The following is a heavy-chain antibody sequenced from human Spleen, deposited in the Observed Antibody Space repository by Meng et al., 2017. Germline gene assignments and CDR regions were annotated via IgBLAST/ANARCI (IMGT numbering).Heavy chain of an antibody. Sequence: QDQLVQSGPEVKKPGASVKVSCKASGYTFTTNGMSWVRQAPGQGLEWMGWVSTYKGNTKYAQKFQGRVTMTTERSTSTVYMELRSLTSDDTAVYYCARLFTGNWFDPWGQGTLVTVSS. CDR2: VSTYKGNT. CDR3: ARLFTGNWFDP. D-gene: IGHD1-14*01. J-gene: IGHJ5*02. CDR1: GYTFTTNG. V-gene: IGHV1-18*01.